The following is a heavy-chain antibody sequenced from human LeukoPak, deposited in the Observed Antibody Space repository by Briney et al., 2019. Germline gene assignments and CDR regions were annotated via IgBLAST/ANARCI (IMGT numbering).Heavy chain of an antibody. Sequence: SVKVSCKASGGTFSSYAISWVRQAPGQGLEWMGGIIPIFGTANYAQKFQGRVTITADESTSTAYMELSSLRSEDTAVYYCARVYYYYDSSGILTLYFDYWGQGTLVTVSS. J-gene: IGHJ4*02. D-gene: IGHD3-22*01. CDR1: GGTFSSYA. CDR2: IIPIFGTA. CDR3: ARVYYYYDSSGILTLYFDY. V-gene: IGHV1-69*13.